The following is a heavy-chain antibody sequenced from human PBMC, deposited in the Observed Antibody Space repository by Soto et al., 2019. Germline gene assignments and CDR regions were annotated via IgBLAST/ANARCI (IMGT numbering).Heavy chain of an antibody. J-gene: IGHJ6*02. CDR3: VRDWADTAADEGDYYGMDV. D-gene: IGHD5-18*01. CDR1: GFSVSSNY. V-gene: IGHV3-53*01. CDR2: IYSGGST. Sequence: PGESLKISCAASGFSVSSNYISWVRQAPGKGLEWVSIIYSGGSTDYGDSVKGRFTISRDTLKNTVYLQMNSLRAEDTAVYHCVRDWADTAADEGDYYGMDVWGQGTTVTVSS.